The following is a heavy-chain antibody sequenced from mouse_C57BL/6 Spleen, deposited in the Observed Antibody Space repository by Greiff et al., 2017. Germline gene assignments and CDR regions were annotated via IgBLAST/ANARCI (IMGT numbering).Heavy chain of an antibody. D-gene: IGHD1-1*01. CDR2: ISYDGSN. J-gene: IGHJ2*01. CDR3: ARVPHYYGSSYADY. CDR1: GYSITSGYY. Sequence: EVQLVESGPGLVKPSQSLSLTCSVTGYSITSGYYWNWIRQFPGNKLEWMGYISYDGSNNYNPSLKNRISITRDTSKNQFFLKLNSVTTEDTATYYCARVPHYYGSSYADYWGQGTTLTVSS. V-gene: IGHV3-6*01.